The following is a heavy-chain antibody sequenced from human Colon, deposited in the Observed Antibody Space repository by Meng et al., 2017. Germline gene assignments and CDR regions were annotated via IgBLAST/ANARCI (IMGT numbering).Heavy chain of an antibody. V-gene: IGHV4-61*01. CDR3: ARESYYCSGGSCYSGNWLDP. CDR2: TYYSGST. Sequence: SETLSPTCTVSGGSVSSGSYYWSWIRQPPGKGLEWIGYTYYSGSTNYNPSLKSRVTISVDTSKNQSSLKLSCVTAADTAVYYCARESYYCSGGSCYSGNWLDPWGQGTLVTVSS. CDR1: GGSVSSGSYY. J-gene: IGHJ5*02. D-gene: IGHD2-15*01.